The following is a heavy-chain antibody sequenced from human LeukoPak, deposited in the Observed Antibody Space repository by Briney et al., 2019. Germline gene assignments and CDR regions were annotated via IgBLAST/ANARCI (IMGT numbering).Heavy chain of an antibody. Sequence: GGSLRLSCAASGFTFSSYGMHWVRQAPGKGLEWVAGIWYDGSNKYYADSVKGRFTISRDNSKNTLYLQMNSLRAEDTAVYHCASQSYYYDSSGYYPIDYWGQGTLVTVSS. V-gene: IGHV3-33*01. CDR3: ASQSYYYDSSGYYPIDY. CDR1: GFTFSSYG. J-gene: IGHJ4*02. CDR2: IWYDGSNK. D-gene: IGHD3-22*01.